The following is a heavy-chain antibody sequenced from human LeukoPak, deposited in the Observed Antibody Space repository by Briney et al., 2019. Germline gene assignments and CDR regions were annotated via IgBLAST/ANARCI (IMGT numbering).Heavy chain of an antibody. CDR3: ARGLWDILAGYYPGVTDY. J-gene: IGHJ4*02. CDR1: GGSISTSSYY. D-gene: IGHD3-9*01. CDR2: MYYSGST. V-gene: IGHV4-39*07. Sequence: SETLSLTCTVAGGSISTSSYYWGWIRQPPGKGLEWIGTMYYSGSTYYNPSLKSRVTISVDTSKSQFSLKLSSVTAADTAVYYCARGLWDILAGYYPGVTDYWGQGTLVTVSS.